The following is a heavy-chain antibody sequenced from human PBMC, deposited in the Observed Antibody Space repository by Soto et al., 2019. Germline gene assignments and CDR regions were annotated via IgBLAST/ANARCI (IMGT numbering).Heavy chain of an antibody. J-gene: IGHJ4*02. V-gene: IGHV3-15*01. CDR3: ASSPRVRNPLPADY. CDR2: IKSDNDGGTI. Sequence: PGGSLRLSCAVSGLAFRQTWMSWVRQAPGKGLEWIARIKSDNDGGTIDYTAPVKGRFTISRDNSKNTLSLQMNSLRVEDTAMYYCASSPRVRNPLPADYWGQGTPVTVSS. D-gene: IGHD6-25*01. CDR1: GLAFRQTW.